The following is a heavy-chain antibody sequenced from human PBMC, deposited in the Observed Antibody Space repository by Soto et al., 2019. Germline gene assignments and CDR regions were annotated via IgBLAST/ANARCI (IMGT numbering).Heavy chain of an antibody. D-gene: IGHD2-2*01. J-gene: IGHJ4*02. CDR1: GTSISSYY. Sequence: SETLSLTCTVSGTSISSYYWSWIRQPPGKGLEWIANIHYSGTTNYNPSLASRVTLSVDTSKNQFSLKMTSVTAADRAMYFCARENSDAKDYCGRGNMVT. V-gene: IGHV4-59*01. CDR3: ARENSDAKDY. CDR2: IHYSGTT.